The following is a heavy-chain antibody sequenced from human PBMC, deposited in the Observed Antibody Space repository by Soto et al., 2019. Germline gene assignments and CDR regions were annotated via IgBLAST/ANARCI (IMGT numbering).Heavy chain of an antibody. CDR1: GFTFSSYG. V-gene: IGHV3-23*01. CDR3: ANDRRAGGNYGFYSDL. J-gene: IGHJ4*02. CDR2: SSATGAGT. Sequence: GGSLRLSCAASGFTFSSYGMTWVRQAPGKGLEWVSFSSATGAGTYYADSVKGRFTISRDNSKNTLYLQMTSLRADDTAVYYCANDRRAGGNYGFYSDLWGQGDLDTCSA. D-gene: IGHD1-7*01.